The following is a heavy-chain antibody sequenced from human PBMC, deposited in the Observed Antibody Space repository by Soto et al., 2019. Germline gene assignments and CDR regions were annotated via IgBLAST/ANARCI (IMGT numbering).Heavy chain of an antibody. CDR2: ISGSGGTT. J-gene: IGHJ5*02. V-gene: IGHV3-23*01. Sequence: GGSLRLSCAASGFTFSSYAMSWVRQAPGKGLEWVSTISGSGGTTYYADSVKGRFTISRDNSGNTLYLQMNSLRAEDTALYYCAKDASGWDNWFDPWGQGTLVTVSS. CDR1: GFTFSSYA. CDR3: AKDASGWDNWFDP. D-gene: IGHD6-19*01.